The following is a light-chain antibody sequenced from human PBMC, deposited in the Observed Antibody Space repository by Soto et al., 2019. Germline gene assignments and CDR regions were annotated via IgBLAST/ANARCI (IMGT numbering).Light chain of an antibody. CDR2: WAS. Sequence: DIVMTQSPDSLAVSLGERATINCKSSQSVLYSSNNKNYLAWYQQKPGQPPTLLIYWASTRESGVPDRFSGSGSGTDFTLTINSLQSEDVAVYYCQQYYSTPITFGQGTRLEIK. CDR3: QQYYSTPIT. CDR1: QSVLYSSNNKNY. J-gene: IGKJ5*01. V-gene: IGKV4-1*01.